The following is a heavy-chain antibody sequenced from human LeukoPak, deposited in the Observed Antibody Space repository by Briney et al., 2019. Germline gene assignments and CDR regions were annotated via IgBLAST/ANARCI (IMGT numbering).Heavy chain of an antibody. D-gene: IGHD1-26*01. J-gene: IGHJ4*02. CDR2: ISLTGET. Sequence: PSETLSLTCGVSGGSIRSTNWWSWVRQPPGQGLEWIGEISLTGETNYNPSLNGRVTMSLDGSRNQLSRTLTSVTAADTAIYYCSRESGAFCPFGYWGQGTLVIVPP. CDR1: GGSIRSTNW. V-gene: IGHV4-4*02. CDR3: SRESGAFCPFGY.